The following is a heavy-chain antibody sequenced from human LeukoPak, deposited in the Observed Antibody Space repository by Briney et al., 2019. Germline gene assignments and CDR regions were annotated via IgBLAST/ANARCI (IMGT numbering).Heavy chain of an antibody. CDR1: GGSISSSSYS. CDR2: IYYSGST. D-gene: IGHD6-6*01. V-gene: IGHV4-61*05. Sequence: SETLSLTCTVSGGSISSSSYSWGWIRQPPGKGLEWIGYIYYSGSTNYNPSLKSRVTISVDTSKNQFSLKLSSVTAADTAVYYCARNGKYSGSSRPYNWFDPWGQGTLVTVSS. J-gene: IGHJ5*02. CDR3: ARNGKYSGSSRPYNWFDP.